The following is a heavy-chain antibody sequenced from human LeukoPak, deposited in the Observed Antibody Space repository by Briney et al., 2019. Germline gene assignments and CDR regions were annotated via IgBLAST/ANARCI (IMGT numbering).Heavy chain of an antibody. Sequence: GGSLRLSCVASGYTFSPYWMSWVRQIPGKGLEWVASISNGGGATYYVDSVRGRFTISRDDAKNSLFLQMSGLRSDDTAVYYCTRENYVPDSWGQGTLVTVSS. CDR1: GYTFSPYW. CDR3: TRENYVPDS. J-gene: IGHJ5*02. D-gene: IGHD3-10*02. CDR2: ISNGGGAT. V-gene: IGHV3-7*03.